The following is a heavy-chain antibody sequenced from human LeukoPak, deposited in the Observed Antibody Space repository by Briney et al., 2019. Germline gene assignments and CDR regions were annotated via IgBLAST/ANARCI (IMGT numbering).Heavy chain of an antibody. CDR1: GFTFNTYA. Sequence: GGSLRLSCAASGFTFNTYAMNWVRQAPGKGLEWVSVIIGNGGGINYADPVRGRFFISRDNAANTLYLQMNSLRVEDTAVYYCAKDRIADGRYSIDFWGQGTLVSVSS. D-gene: IGHD2-21*01. J-gene: IGHJ4*02. CDR3: AKDRIADGRYSIDF. CDR2: IIGNGGGI. V-gene: IGHV3-23*01.